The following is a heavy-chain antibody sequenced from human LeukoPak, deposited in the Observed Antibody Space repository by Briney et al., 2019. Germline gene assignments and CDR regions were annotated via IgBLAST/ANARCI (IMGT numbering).Heavy chain of an antibody. D-gene: IGHD5-18*01. CDR2: IKQDGSET. J-gene: IGHJ4*02. V-gene: IGHV3-7*01. CDR1: GFTFSSYS. Sequence: GGSLRLSCAASGFTFSSYSMNWVRQAPGKGLVWVANIKQDGSETYYVDSVKGRFTISRDNARNSLYLQMSSLRVEDTAVYYCARGGLDGWIHLWPSSHFDYWGQGTLVTVSS. CDR3: ARGGLDGWIHLWPSSHFDY.